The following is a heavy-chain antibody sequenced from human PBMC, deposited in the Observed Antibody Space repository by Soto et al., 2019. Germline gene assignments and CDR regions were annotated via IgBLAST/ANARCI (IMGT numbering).Heavy chain of an antibody. Sequence: SGPTVVNPSHTLTLTCTFSGFSLSTSGMRVSWIRQPPGKALEWLARIDWDDDKFYSTSLKTRLTISKDTSKNQVVLTMTNMDPVDTAKYYCARIPRIAGDFIYGTDVWGHGTAVTVFS. J-gene: IGHJ6*02. CDR2: IDWDDDK. V-gene: IGHV2-70*04. CDR3: ARIPRIAGDFIYGTDV. CDR1: GFSLSTSGMR. D-gene: IGHD6-13*01.